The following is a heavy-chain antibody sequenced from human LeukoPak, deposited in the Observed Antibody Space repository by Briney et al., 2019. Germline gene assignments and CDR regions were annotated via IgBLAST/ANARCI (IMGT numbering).Heavy chain of an antibody. CDR3: AKHYMGSSYNRGLDY. J-gene: IGHJ4*02. D-gene: IGHD3-10*01. CDR1: GGSISSYY. Sequence: SETLSLTCTVSGGSISSYYWSWIRQPPGKGLEWIGYIYYSGSTNYNSSLKSRVTISVDTSKNQFSLKLSSVTAADTAIYYCAKHYMGSSYNRGLDYWGQGTLVTVSS. V-gene: IGHV4-59*08. CDR2: IYYSGST.